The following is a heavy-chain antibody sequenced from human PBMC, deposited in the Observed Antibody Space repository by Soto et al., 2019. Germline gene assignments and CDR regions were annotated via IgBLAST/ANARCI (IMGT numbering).Heavy chain of an antibody. Sequence: QVQLVESGGGVVQPGRSLRLSCAASGFTFSSYGMHWVRQAPGKGLEWVAVISYDGSNKYYADSVKGRFTISRDNSKNTLYLQMNRLRAEDTAVYYCAKSQSGGYYYYGMDVWGQGTTVTVSS. J-gene: IGHJ6*02. CDR1: GFTFSSYG. D-gene: IGHD3-16*01. CDR2: ISYDGSNK. V-gene: IGHV3-30*18. CDR3: AKSQSGGYYYYGMDV.